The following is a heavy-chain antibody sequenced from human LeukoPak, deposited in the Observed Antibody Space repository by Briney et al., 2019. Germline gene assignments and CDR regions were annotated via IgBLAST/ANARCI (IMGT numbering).Heavy chain of an antibody. CDR1: GYTLTELS. J-gene: IGHJ3*02. CDR3: ATIAAAGIVGHDAFDI. CDR2: FDPEDGET. Sequence: ASVKVSCKVSGYTLTELSMHCVRQAPGKGLEWMAGFDPEDGETIYAQKFQGRVTMTEDTSTDTAYMELSSLRSEDTAVYYCATIAAAGIVGHDAFDIWGQGTMVTVSS. D-gene: IGHD6-13*01. V-gene: IGHV1-24*01.